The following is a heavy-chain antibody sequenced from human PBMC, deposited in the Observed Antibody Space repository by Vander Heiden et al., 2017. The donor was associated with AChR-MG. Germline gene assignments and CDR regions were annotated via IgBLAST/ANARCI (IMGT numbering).Heavy chain of an antibody. CDR1: GFTFTGYY. CDR3: SRDGVGGATCSF. Sequence: QVQLVQSGAEVKKPGASVKVSCRASGFTFTGYYMHWVRQAPGQGLEWMGWINPSSGGTNYAQNFQGRVSMTRDTSISTAYMELSWLRSDDTAVYYCSRDGVGGATCSFWGQGTLVTVSS. J-gene: IGHJ4*02. D-gene: IGHD1-26*01. CDR2: INPSSGGT. V-gene: IGHV1-2*02.